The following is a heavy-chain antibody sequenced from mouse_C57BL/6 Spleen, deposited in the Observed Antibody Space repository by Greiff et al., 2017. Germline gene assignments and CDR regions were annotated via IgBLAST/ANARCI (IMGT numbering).Heavy chain of an antibody. D-gene: IGHD2-2*01. V-gene: IGHV1-64*01. CDR3: ASMVTLDY. CDR1: GYTFTSYW. Sequence: VKLLESGAELVKPGASVKLSCKASGYTFTSYWMHWVKQRPGQGLEWIGMIHPNSGSTNYNEKFKSKATLTVDKSSSTAYMQLSSLTSEDSAVYYCASMVTLDYWGQGTTLTVSS. J-gene: IGHJ2*01. CDR2: IHPNSGST.